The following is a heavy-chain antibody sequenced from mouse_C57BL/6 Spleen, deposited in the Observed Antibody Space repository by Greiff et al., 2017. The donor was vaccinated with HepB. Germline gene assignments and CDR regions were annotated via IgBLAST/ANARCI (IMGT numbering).Heavy chain of an antibody. J-gene: IGHJ4*01. CDR3: LYDYVAMDY. D-gene: IGHD2-10*02. CDR2: IDPETGGT. Sequence: VKLVESGAELVRPGASVTLSCKASGYTFTDYEMHWVKQTPVHGLEWIGAIDPETGGTAYNQKFKGKAILTADKSSSTAYMELRSLTSEDSAVYYCLYDYVAMDYWGQGTSVTVSS. V-gene: IGHV1-15*01. CDR1: GYTFTDYE.